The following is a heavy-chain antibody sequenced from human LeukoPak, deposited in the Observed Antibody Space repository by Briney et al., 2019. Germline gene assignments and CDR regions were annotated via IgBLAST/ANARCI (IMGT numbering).Heavy chain of an antibody. V-gene: IGHV3-33*08. J-gene: IGHJ6*02. CDR3: ARALYDFWSGYTPYYYYYGMDV. CDR2: IWYDGSNK. Sequence: GGSLRLSCAASGFIFSSYGMHWVRQAPGKGLEWVAVIWYDGSNKYYADSVKGRFTISRDNSKNTLYLQMNSLRAEDTAVYYCARALYDFWSGYTPYYYYYGMDVWGQGTTVTVSS. CDR1: GFIFSSYG. D-gene: IGHD3-3*01.